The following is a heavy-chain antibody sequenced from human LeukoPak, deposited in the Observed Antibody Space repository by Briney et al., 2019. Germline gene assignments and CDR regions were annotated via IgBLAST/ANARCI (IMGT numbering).Heavy chain of an antibody. CDR3: ARGGGYRSDLRGLRFYGLDV. D-gene: IGHD5-24*01. V-gene: IGHV3-13*01. CDR1: GFSFSSYD. J-gene: IGHJ6*02. Sequence: PGGSLRLSCAASGFSFSSYDMHWVRQVRGKGLEWVSAIGTAGDTFYPGSVKGRFTISRENVKDSEYLQMNSLRAEDTAVYYCARGGGYRSDLRGLRFYGLDVWGQGTTVTVSS. CDR2: IGTAGDT.